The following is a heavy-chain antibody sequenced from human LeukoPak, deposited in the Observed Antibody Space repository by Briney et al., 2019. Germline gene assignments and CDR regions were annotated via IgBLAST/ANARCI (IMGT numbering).Heavy chain of an antibody. Sequence: GASVKVSCKASGYTFTSYDINWVRQATGQGLEWMGWMNPNSGNTGYAQKFQGRVTITRNTSISTAYMELSSLRSDDTAVYYCARVGETNGRREDYWGQGTLVTVSS. D-gene: IGHD3-3*01. V-gene: IGHV1-8*03. CDR3: ARVGETNGRREDY. CDR2: MNPNSGNT. J-gene: IGHJ4*02. CDR1: GYTFTSYD.